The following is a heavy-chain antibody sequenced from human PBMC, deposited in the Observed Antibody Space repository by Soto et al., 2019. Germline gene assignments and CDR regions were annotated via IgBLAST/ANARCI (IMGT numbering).Heavy chain of an antibody. J-gene: IGHJ4*02. CDR2: IYYSGST. Sequence: SETLSLTCTVSGGSVSSGSYYWSWIRQPPGKGLEWIGYIYYSGSTNYSPSLKSRVTISVDTSKNQFSLKLSSVTAADTAVYYCARDLKYYYDSNDYWGQGTLVTVSS. CDR3: ARDLKYYYDSNDY. V-gene: IGHV4-61*01. CDR1: GGSVSSGSYY. D-gene: IGHD3-22*01.